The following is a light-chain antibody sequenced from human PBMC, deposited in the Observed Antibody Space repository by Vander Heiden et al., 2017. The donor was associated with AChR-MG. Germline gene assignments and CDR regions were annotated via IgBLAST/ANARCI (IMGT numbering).Light chain of an antibody. Sequence: DIVMTQSPDSLTVSLGERATINCKSSQNVLYSSNNKNYLAWYQQKPGQPPKLLIYWASTRESGVPDRFSGSGSATDFTLTISSLQAEDVAVYYCQQEDSAPLTFGGRTKVEIK. J-gene: IGKJ4*01. CDR3: QQEDSAPLT. CDR1: QNVLYSSNNKNY. CDR2: WAS. V-gene: IGKV4-1*01.